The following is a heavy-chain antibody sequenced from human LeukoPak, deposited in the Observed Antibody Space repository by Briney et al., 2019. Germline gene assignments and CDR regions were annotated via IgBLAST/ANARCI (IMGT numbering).Heavy chain of an antibody. CDR2: IDQDGSDK. CDR3: ARGYNSALDY. CDR1: GFAFSSYW. D-gene: IGHD6-19*01. V-gene: IGHV3-7*04. Sequence: GGSLRLSCAASGFAFSSYWMAWVRQAPGKGLEWVANIDQDGSDKNYVDSVKGRFTISRDNAKNSLYLQMNSLRVEDTALYFCARGYNSALDYWGQGVLVTVSS. J-gene: IGHJ4*02.